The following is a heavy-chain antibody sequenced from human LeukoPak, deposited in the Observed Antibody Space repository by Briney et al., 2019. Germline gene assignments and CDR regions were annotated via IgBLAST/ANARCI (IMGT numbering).Heavy chain of an antibody. CDR2: IYSDGTT. Sequence: GGSLRLSCAASGFTVSKNYMNWVRQAPGKGLEWVSVIYSDGTTYYAHSVWGRFTISRDNSKNTMYLQMNSLRAEDSAVYYCARDREMTTTQRVGAFDIWGQGTVVTVSS. V-gene: IGHV3-53*01. J-gene: IGHJ3*02. D-gene: IGHD5-24*01. CDR3: ARDREMTTTQRVGAFDI. CDR1: GFTVSKNY.